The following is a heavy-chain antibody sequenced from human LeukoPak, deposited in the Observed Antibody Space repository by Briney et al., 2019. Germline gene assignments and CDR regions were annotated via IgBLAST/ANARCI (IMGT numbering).Heavy chain of an antibody. CDR3: ARGIAFCDFCMDV. D-gene: IGHD3-3*01. CDR2: ISSSGNYI. J-gene: IGHJ6*03. CDR1: GFTFSSYS. Sequence: GGSLRLSCAASGFTFSSYSMNWVRQAPGKGLEWVSSISSSGNYIYYADSVKGRFTISRDNAKNSLYLQMSGLRVDDTAVYYRARGIAFCDFCMDVWGKGTTVTVSS. V-gene: IGHV3-21*01.